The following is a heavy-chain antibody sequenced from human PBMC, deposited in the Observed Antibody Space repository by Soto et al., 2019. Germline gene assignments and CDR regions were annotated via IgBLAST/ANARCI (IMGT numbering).Heavy chain of an antibody. Sequence: PGGSLRLSCVGSGFTFSTYSINWVRQAPGKGLEWVSSTSSRSDIYYADSVKGRFTISRDNAKNSVSLQMNSLGAEDAAVYYCAREYTAWPLAYGLDVWGQGTTVTVSS. V-gene: IGHV3-21*01. J-gene: IGHJ6*02. CDR2: TSSRSDI. D-gene: IGHD2-2*02. CDR3: AREYTAWPLAYGLDV. CDR1: GFTFSTYS.